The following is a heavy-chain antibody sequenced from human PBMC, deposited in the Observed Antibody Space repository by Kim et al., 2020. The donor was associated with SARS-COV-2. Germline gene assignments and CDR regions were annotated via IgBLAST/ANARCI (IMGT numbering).Heavy chain of an antibody. J-gene: IGHJ6*02. CDR3: TRDVLAGGADV. Sequence: IDYADSVKGRFITSRDSARNSLYLQMNSLRPEDTALYYCTRDVLAGGADVWGQGTAVIVSS. V-gene: IGHV3-9*01. CDR2: I. D-gene: IGHD2-21*01.